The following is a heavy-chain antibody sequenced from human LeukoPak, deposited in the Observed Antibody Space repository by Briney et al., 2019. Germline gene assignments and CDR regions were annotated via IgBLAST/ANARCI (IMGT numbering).Heavy chain of an antibody. V-gene: IGHV1-8*01. CDR2: MNPNSGNT. CDR3: AKDHSSGWYNFDY. J-gene: IGHJ4*02. D-gene: IGHD6-19*01. Sequence: ASVKVSCKASGYTFTSYDINWVRQATGQGLEWMGWMNPNSGNTGYAQKFQGRVTMTRNTSISTAYMELSSLRSEDTAVYYCAKDHSSGWYNFDYWGQGTLVTVSS. CDR1: GYTFTSYD.